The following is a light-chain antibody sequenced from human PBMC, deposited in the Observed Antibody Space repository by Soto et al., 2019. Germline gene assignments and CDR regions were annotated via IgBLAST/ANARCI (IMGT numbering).Light chain of an antibody. CDR1: QSISSY. CDR2: DAS. CDR3: QQYNTYST. V-gene: IGKV1-5*01. Sequence: DIQMTQSPSSLSASVGDRVTITCRASQSISSYLNWYQQKPGKAPKALIYDASTLRSGVPSRFSGGGSGTEFTLTISSLQPDDFATYYCQQYNTYSTFGQGTKVDIK. J-gene: IGKJ1*01.